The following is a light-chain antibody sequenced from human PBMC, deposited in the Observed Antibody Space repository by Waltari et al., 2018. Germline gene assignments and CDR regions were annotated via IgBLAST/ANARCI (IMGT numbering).Light chain of an antibody. J-gene: IGKJ1*01. CDR2: GAS. Sequence: EIVLTQSPGTLSLSPGERATLSCWASQSVGGTLAWYQQKPGQAPMLLIYGASSRATGIPDRFSGSGSGTEFSLTISRLEPEDFAVYYCQHYVRLPATFGQGTKVEI. CDR3: QHYVRLPAT. V-gene: IGKV3-20*01. CDR1: QSVGGT.